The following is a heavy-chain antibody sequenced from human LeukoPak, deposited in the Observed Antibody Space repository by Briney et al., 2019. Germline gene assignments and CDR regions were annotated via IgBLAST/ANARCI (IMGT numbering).Heavy chain of an antibody. Sequence: PSDTLSLTCTVSGASISSSTYYWGWIPQPPGKGLEWIASIYYSENTYYNPSLKSRVTISVDTSKNQFSLNLSSVTAADTAVYYCARGTSGYSYGYPNFDYWGQGTLVTVSS. CDR1: GASISSSTYY. V-gene: IGHV4-39*07. J-gene: IGHJ4*02. CDR2: IYYSENT. CDR3: ARGTSGYSYGYPNFDY. D-gene: IGHD5-18*01.